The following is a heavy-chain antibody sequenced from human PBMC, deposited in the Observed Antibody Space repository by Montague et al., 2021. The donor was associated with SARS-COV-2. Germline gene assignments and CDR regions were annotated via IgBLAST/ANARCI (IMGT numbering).Heavy chain of an antibody. D-gene: IGHD3-3*01. CDR2: TGHTGSF. CDR1: GGSLSGHS. CDR3: ARGGTERSTTFGVVFFPLLDS. Sequence: SETLSLTCAVYGGSLSGHSWSWVRQAPEKGLEWIGDTGHTGSFKYNPSLKSRVTMSIDAAKNQFSLRMTSVTAADTSIYYCARGGTERSTTFGVVFFPLLDSWGQGTLVTVSS. V-gene: IGHV4-34*01. J-gene: IGHJ4*02.